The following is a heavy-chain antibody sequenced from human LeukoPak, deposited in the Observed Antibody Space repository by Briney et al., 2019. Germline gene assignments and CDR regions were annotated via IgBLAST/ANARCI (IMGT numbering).Heavy chain of an antibody. V-gene: IGHV3-7*01. CDR3: ARRGSGSAFDV. J-gene: IGHJ3*01. Sequence: GGSLRLSCAASGFTFSSYWSWVRQAPGKGREWVANTNQDGSEKYYVDSVKGRFTISRDNAKNSLYLQMNSLRVEDTAIYYCARRGSGSAFDVWGQGTMVTVSS. D-gene: IGHD6-25*01. CDR2: TNQDGSEK. CDR1: GFTFSSYW.